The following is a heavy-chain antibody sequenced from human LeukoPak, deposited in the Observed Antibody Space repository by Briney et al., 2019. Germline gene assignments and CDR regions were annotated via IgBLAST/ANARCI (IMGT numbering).Heavy chain of an antibody. Sequence: PGGSLRLSCAAAGFSFSTYSMNWVRQAPGEGLEWVSYISSSSSTKYYADAVKGRFTISRDNAKNSLYLQMNSLRDEDTAVYYCTRDTIFGEWGQGTLVTVSS. D-gene: IGHD3-3*01. CDR3: TRDTIFGE. CDR1: GFSFSTYS. CDR2: ISSSSSTK. J-gene: IGHJ4*02. V-gene: IGHV3-48*02.